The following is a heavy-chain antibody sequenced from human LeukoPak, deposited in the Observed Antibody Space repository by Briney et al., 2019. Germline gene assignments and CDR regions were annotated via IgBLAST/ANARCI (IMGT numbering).Heavy chain of an antibody. CDR2: VHYSGST. CDR1: GGSMNSYY. Sequence: SETLSLTCTVSGGSMNSYYFHWIRQAPGKGLEWIGYVHYSGSTKYNPSLKSRVTISVDTSKNQFSLKLSSVTAADTAVYYCASLSPRGWYPVDYWGQGTLVTVSS. V-gene: IGHV4-59*08. D-gene: IGHD6-19*01. J-gene: IGHJ4*02. CDR3: ASLSPRGWYPVDY.